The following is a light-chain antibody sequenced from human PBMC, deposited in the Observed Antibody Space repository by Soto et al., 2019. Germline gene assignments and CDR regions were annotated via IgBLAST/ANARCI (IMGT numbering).Light chain of an antibody. CDR2: AAS. CDR1: QSVRSW. CDR3: QQYDNSPIT. J-gene: IGKJ5*01. V-gene: IGKV1-5*01. Sequence: DIQMTQSPSTLSAYVGDRVTIPCRASQSVRSWLAWYQQKPGRAPKLLINAASSLQSGVPSRFSGSGSGTDFTLTISRLEPEDFAVYYCQQYDNSPITFGQGTRLEIK.